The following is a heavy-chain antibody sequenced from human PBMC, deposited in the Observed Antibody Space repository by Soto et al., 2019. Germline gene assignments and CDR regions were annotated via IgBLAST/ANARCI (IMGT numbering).Heavy chain of an antibody. Sequence: QVQLEQSGAEVKKPGSSVKVSCKASGGTFSNSAISWVRQAPGQGLEWLGGIMPIFRTPDYAQKFQGRVTITADESSSTAYMELSGLRYDDTAIYYCASDKDRLQLGGNYYYMLDVWGQGTTVTVSS. D-gene: IGHD1-26*01. CDR3: ASDKDRLQLGGNYYYMLDV. J-gene: IGHJ6*02. V-gene: IGHV1-69*12. CDR2: IMPIFRTP. CDR1: GGTFSNSA.